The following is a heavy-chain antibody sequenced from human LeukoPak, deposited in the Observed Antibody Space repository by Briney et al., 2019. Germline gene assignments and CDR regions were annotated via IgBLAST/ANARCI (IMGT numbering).Heavy chain of an antibody. D-gene: IGHD6-19*01. Sequence: ASVKVSCKTFGYTFTDYFLHWVRQAPGQGLEWMGWVNPKSGDTNYARKLQGRVAMARDKSISTAYMDLKSLRSEDTAIYYCSRRIAVPGHDAFDVWGQGTLVTVSS. J-gene: IGHJ3*01. CDR3: SRRIAVPGHDAFDV. V-gene: IGHV1-2*02. CDR2: VNPKSGDT. CDR1: GYTFTDYF.